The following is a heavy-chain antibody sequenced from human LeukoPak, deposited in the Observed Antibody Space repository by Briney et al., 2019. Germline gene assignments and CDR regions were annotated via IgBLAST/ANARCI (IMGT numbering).Heavy chain of an antibody. D-gene: IGHD3-3*01. CDR3: ARLIRVALDY. V-gene: IGHV1-2*02. CDR1: GYSFIDYY. CDR2: INSNSADT. Sequence: ASVKVSCKTSGYSFIDYYIHWVRQAPGQGLEWMGWINSNSADTNYAQNFQGRVTMTTDTSTSTAYMELRSLRSDDTAVYYCARLIRVALDYWGQGTLVTVSS. J-gene: IGHJ4*02.